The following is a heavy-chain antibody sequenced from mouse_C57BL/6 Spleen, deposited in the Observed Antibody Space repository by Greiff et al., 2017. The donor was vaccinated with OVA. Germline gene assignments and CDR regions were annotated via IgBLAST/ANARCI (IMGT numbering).Heavy chain of an antibody. Sequence: EVHLVESGGGLVKPGGSLKLSCAASGFTFSDYGMHWVRQAPEKGLEWVAYISSGSSTIYYADTVKGRFTISRDNAKNTLFLQMTSLRSEDTAMYYCARSLRYWYFDVWGTGTTVTVSS. D-gene: IGHD1-1*01. CDR1: GFTFSDYG. CDR2: ISSGSSTI. CDR3: ARSLRYWYFDV. V-gene: IGHV5-17*01. J-gene: IGHJ1*03.